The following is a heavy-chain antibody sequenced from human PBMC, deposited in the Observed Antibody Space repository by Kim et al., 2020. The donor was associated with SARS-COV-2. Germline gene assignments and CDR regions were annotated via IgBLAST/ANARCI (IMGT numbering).Heavy chain of an antibody. Sequence: GGSLRLSCAASGFTFSDYYMSWIRQAPGKGLEWVSYISSSSSYTNYADSVKGRFTISRDNAKNSLYLQMNSLRAEDTAVYYCARVGYDSSGCYYWGQGTLVTVSS. V-gene: IGHV3-11*06. J-gene: IGHJ4*02. CDR2: ISSSSSYT. CDR3: ARVGYDSSGCYY. D-gene: IGHD3-22*01. CDR1: GFTFSDYY.